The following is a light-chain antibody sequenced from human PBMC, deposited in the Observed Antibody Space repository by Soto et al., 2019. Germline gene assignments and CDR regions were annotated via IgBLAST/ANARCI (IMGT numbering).Light chain of an antibody. CDR2: VNS. J-gene: IGLJ2*01. V-gene: IGLV1-40*01. CDR3: QSYDSSLSGVV. Sequence: QSVLTQPPSVSGAPGQRVTISCTGSSSNIGAGYNVHWYQQLPGTAPKLLIYVNSNRPSGVPDRFSGSKSGTPASLAITGLQAEDEADYYCQSYDSSLSGVVFGGGTKLTVL. CDR1: SSNIGAGYN.